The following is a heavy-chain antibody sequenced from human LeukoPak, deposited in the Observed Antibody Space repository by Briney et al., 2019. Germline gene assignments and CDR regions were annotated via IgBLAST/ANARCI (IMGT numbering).Heavy chain of an antibody. D-gene: IGHD5-12*01. CDR3: ARSSLGTITAGPFDY. CDR2: ISGYNGNT. Sequence: ASVKVSCKASGCTFSRYGIAWVRQAPGQGLEWKGWISGYNGNTNYAQKLQGRVSMTTDTSTTTAYMELRSLTSDDTALYYCARSSLGTITAGPFDYWGQGTLVAVSS. V-gene: IGHV1-18*01. J-gene: IGHJ4*02. CDR1: GCTFSRYG.